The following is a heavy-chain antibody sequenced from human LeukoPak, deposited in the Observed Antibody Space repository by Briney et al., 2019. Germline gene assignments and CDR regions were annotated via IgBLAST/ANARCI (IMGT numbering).Heavy chain of an antibody. CDR3: AKDIETYSSSWYYFDY. Sequence: GGSLRLSCAASGFTFSSYGMHWVRQAPGKGLEWVAFIRYDGSNKYYADSVKGRFTISRDNSKNTLYLQMNSLRAEDTAVYYCAKDIETYSSSWYYFDYWGQGTLVTVSS. CDR1: GFTFSSYG. D-gene: IGHD6-13*01. J-gene: IGHJ4*02. V-gene: IGHV3-30*02. CDR2: IRYDGSNK.